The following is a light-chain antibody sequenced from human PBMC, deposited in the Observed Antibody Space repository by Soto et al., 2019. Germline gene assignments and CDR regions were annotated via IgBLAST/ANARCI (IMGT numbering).Light chain of an antibody. V-gene: IGKV1-5*01. CDR3: QQYNSYPWT. J-gene: IGKJ1*01. Sequence: DIQMTQSPSTLSASVGDRVTITCRASQSISSWLAWYQQKPGKAPKLLIYDASSLESGVPSRFSGSGSGTEFTLTISRVQPDDFATYYCQQYNSYPWTFGHGTKVEIK. CDR2: DAS. CDR1: QSISSW.